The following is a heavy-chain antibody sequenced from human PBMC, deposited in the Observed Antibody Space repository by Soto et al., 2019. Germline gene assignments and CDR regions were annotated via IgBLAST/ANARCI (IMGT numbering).Heavy chain of an antibody. V-gene: IGHV5-51*01. Sequence: PGESLKISCKGSGYSFTSYWIGWVRQMPGKGLEWMGIIYPGDSDTRYSPSFQGPVTISADKSISTAYLQWSSLKASDTAMYYCARLVNPHHTNGSGSYRTTYYYYGMDVWGQGTTVTVSS. J-gene: IGHJ6*02. D-gene: IGHD3-10*01. CDR3: ARLVNPHHTNGSGSYRTTYYYYGMDV. CDR1: GYSFTSYW. CDR2: IYPGDSDT.